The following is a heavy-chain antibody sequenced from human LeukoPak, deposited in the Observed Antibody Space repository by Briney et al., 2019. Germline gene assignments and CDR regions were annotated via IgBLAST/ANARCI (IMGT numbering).Heavy chain of an antibody. Sequence: PSETLSLTCTVSGGSISSYYWSWIRQPPGKGLEWIGYIYYSGSTNYNPSLKSRVTISVDTSKNQCSLTLSSVTAADTAVYYCARRLGYCSSTSCYGDYYYGMDVWGQGTTVTVSS. J-gene: IGHJ6*02. CDR2: IYYSGST. CDR3: ARRLGYCSSTSCYGDYYYGMDV. D-gene: IGHD2-2*01. V-gene: IGHV4-59*08. CDR1: GGSISSYY.